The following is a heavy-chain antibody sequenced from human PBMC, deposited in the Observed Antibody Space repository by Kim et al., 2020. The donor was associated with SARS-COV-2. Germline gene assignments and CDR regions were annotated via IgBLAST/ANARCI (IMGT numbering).Heavy chain of an antibody. CDR2: FDGTNE. J-gene: IGHJ4*02. V-gene: IGHV3-33*06. CDR3: TNVDY. Sequence: FDGTNEYYADSVKGRFTISRDNSKKTLFLQMNSLRAEDTAVYYCTNVDYCGQGTLVTVSS.